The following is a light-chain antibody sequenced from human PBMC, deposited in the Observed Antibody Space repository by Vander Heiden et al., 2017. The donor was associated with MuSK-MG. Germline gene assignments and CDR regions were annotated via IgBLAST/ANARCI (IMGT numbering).Light chain of an antibody. J-gene: IGKJ1*01. CDR3: QQYDSIPWT. Sequence: DIVMTQSPESLAVSLGERATINCKSSQSVLYSSNNKNYLAWYQQKPGQSPKLLIYWASTRESGVPDRFSGSGSGTDFTLTISSLQAEDVAVYYCQQYDSIPWTFGQGTKVEIK. CDR1: QSVLYSSNNKNY. CDR2: WAS. V-gene: IGKV4-1*01.